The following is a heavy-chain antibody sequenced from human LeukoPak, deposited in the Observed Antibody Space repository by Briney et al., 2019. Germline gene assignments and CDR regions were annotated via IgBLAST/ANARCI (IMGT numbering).Heavy chain of an antibody. CDR2: INQDGSEK. V-gene: IGHV3-7*01. Sequence: ETLSLTCAVPGGSISSSNWWSWVRQAPGKGLEWVANINQDGSEKYYVDSVKGRFTISRDNAKNSLYLQMNSLRAEDTAVYYCAKDRGYHYDSSGYYRMDAFDIWGQGTMVTVSS. CDR1: GGSISSSNW. J-gene: IGHJ3*02. D-gene: IGHD3-22*01. CDR3: AKDRGYHYDSSGYYRMDAFDI.